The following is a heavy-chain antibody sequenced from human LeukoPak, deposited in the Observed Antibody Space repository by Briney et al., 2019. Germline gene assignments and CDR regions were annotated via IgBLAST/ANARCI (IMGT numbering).Heavy chain of an antibody. CDR2: ISSNGGST. CDR1: GFTFSSYA. D-gene: IGHD6-13*01. CDR3: ARDRSSSWYDRAYYTYMDV. V-gene: IGHV3-64*01. Sequence: PGRSLRLSCAASGFTFSSYALHWVRQAPGKGLEYVSSISSNGGSTYYANSVKGRFTISRDNSKNMLYLQMASLRAEDMAVYYCARDRSSSWYDRAYYTYMDVWGKGTTVTISS. J-gene: IGHJ6*03.